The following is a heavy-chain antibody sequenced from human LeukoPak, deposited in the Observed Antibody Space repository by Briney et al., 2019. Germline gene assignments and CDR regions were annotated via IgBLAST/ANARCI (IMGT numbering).Heavy chain of an antibody. CDR3: ARHTPGGMDV. V-gene: IGHV1-69*04. J-gene: IGHJ6*02. CDR1: GGTFSSYA. CDR2: IIPIFGIA. D-gene: IGHD2-2*02. Sequence: SVKVSCKASGGTFSSYAISWVRQAPGQGLEWMGRIIPIFGIANYAQKFQGRVTITADKSTSTAYMELSSLRSEDTAVYYCARHTPGGMDVWGQGTTVTVSS.